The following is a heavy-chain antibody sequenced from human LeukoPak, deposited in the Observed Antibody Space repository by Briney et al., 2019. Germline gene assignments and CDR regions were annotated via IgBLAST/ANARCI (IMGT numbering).Heavy chain of an antibody. Sequence: TGGSLRLSCSASGFSFDEYTMHWVRHAPGKGLEWVSLIHWNAASSYYADSVRGRFTISRDNNKNSLYLQMHTLRPEDTALYYCARGGYFDSSGYYGYFQHWGQGTPVTVSS. D-gene: IGHD3-22*01. CDR3: ARGGYFDSSGYYGYFQH. CDR1: GFSFDEYT. CDR2: IHWNAASS. V-gene: IGHV3-43*01. J-gene: IGHJ1*01.